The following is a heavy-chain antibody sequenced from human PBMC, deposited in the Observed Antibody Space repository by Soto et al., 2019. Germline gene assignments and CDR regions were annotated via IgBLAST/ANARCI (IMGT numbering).Heavy chain of an antibody. D-gene: IGHD3-9*01. J-gene: IGHJ3*02. Sequence: QVQLQESGPGLVKPSETLSLTCTVSGGSISSYYWSWIRQPPGKGLEWIGYIYYSGSTNYNPSLKSRVTRSVDTSENQFSLKLSSVTAADTAVYYCARDLEYYDILTGYTGDAFDIWGQGTMVTVSS. CDR1: GGSISSYY. V-gene: IGHV4-59*01. CDR2: IYYSGST. CDR3: ARDLEYYDILTGYTGDAFDI.